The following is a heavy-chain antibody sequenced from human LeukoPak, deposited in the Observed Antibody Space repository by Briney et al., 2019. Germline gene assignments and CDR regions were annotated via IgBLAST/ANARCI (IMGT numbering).Heavy chain of an antibody. D-gene: IGHD3-22*01. CDR1: GYTFTGYY. V-gene: IGHV1-8*02. CDR2: MNPNSGNT. J-gene: IGHJ5*02. Sequence: ASVKVSCKASGYTFTGYYMHWVRQAPGQGLEWMGWMNPNSGNTGYAQKFQGRVTMTRNTSISTAYMELSSLRSEDTAVYYCARRIFKGDQATYYYDSSGYYWWFDPWGQGTLVTVSS. CDR3: ARRIFKGDQATYYYDSSGYYWWFDP.